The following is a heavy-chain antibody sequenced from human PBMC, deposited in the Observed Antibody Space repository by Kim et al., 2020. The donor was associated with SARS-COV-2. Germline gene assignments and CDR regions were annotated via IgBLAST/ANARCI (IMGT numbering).Heavy chain of an antibody. Sequence: ASVKVSCKASGYTFTSYGISWVRQAPGQGLEWMGWISAYNGNTNYAQKLQGRVTMTTDTSTSTAYMELRSLRSDDTAVYYCARDAGVPAVTYYYYYYGMDVWGQGTTVTVS. J-gene: IGHJ6*02. V-gene: IGHV1-18*01. CDR3: ARDAGVPAVTYYYYYYGMDV. CDR2: ISAYNGNT. CDR1: GYTFTSYG. D-gene: IGHD2-2*01.